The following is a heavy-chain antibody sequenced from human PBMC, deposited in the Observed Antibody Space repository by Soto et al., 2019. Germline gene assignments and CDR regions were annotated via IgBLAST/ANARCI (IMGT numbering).Heavy chain of an antibody. CDR3: AKSEVFEV. Sequence: GESLKIYCNGSGYNRSSQWIAWVRQKPGKGLEWMGIVYPGDAETRYSPSFQGQVTMSADKSIDTAYLQWSSLKASDTAIHYCAKSEVFEVWGQGTLVTVYS. CDR2: VYPGDAET. V-gene: IGHV5-51*01. CDR1: GYNRSSQW. J-gene: IGHJ4*01.